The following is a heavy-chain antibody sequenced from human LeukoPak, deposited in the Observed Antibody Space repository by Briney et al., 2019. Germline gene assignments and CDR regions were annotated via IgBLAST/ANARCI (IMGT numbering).Heavy chain of an antibody. Sequence: SETLSLTCTVSGGSISSYYWSWIRQPPGKGLEWIGHIYYSGSTNYNPSLKSRVTISVDTSKNQFSLKLSSVTAADTAVYYCARATYYDFWSGYTSSRNWYFDLWGRGTLVTVSS. D-gene: IGHD3-3*01. CDR1: GGSISSYY. CDR3: ARATYYDFWSGYTSSRNWYFDL. V-gene: IGHV4-59*01. CDR2: IYYSGST. J-gene: IGHJ2*01.